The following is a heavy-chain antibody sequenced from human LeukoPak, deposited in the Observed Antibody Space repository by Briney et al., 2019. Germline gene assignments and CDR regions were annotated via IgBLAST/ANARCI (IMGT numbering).Heavy chain of an antibody. Sequence: GGSLRLSCAASVFTFRTAGKNGVRHAPGQRLEWGSYTSSSGTTMYYADSVKGRFTISRDNARESLFLQMNSLRAEDTAVYHCARDAKEWQWLVDHWGQGTPVTVSS. D-gene: IGHD6-19*01. CDR3: ARDAKEWQWLVDH. J-gene: IGHJ4*02. V-gene: IGHV3-48*03. CDR1: VFTFRTAG. CDR2: TSSSGTTM.